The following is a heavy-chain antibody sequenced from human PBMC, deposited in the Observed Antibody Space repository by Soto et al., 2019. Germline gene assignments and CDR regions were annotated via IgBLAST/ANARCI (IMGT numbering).Heavy chain of an antibody. CDR2: ISGSGGST. CDR3: AKDFDSSSWYTYYYYGMDV. V-gene: IGHV3-23*01. D-gene: IGHD6-13*01. Sequence: GESLKISCAASGFTFSSYAMSWVRQAPGKGLEWVSAISGSGGSTYYADSVKGRFTISRDNSKNTLYLQMNSLRAEDTAVYYCAKDFDSSSWYTYYYYGMDVWGQGTTVTVSS. J-gene: IGHJ6*02. CDR1: GFTFSSYA.